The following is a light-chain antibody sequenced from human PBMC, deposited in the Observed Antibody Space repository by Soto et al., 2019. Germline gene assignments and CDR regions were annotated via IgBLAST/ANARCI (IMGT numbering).Light chain of an antibody. CDR1: SSDIGGYNY. CDR3: SSYRSINTGV. CDR2: EDS. Sequence: QSALTQPASVSGSTGQKITISCTGTSSDIGGYNYVSWYQQHPGKAPKLMFYEDSNRPSGLSNRFAGSKSGNTSSLTISGLQAEDDADYYCSSYRSINTGVFGGGTKLTVL. J-gene: IGLJ2*01. V-gene: IGLV2-14*01.